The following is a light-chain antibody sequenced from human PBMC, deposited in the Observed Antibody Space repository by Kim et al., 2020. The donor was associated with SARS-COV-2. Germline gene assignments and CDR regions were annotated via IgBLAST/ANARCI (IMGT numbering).Light chain of an antibody. CDR2: IKGDGSH. V-gene: IGLV4-69*01. J-gene: IGLJ2*01. Sequence: QPVLTQSPSASASLGASVKLTCTLSSGHSSYAIAWHQQQPEKGPRYLMKIKGDGSHIKGDGIPDRFSGSSSGAERYLTISSLQSEDEADYYCQTWGTGIWGVFGGGTQLTVL. CDR1: SGHSSYA. CDR3: QTWGTGIWGV.